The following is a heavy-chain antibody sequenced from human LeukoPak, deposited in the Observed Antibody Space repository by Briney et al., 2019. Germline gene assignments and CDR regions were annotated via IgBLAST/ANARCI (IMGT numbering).Heavy chain of an antibody. J-gene: IGHJ4*02. Sequence: GGSLRLSCAASGFTFSSYSMNWVRQAPGKGLEWVSAISGSGGSTYYADSVKGRFTISRDNAKNSLYLQMNSLRAEDTAVYYCARVGSYSSSWYLPDWGQGTLVTVSS. CDR2: ISGSGGST. V-gene: IGHV3-21*01. D-gene: IGHD6-13*01. CDR1: GFTFSSYS. CDR3: ARVGSYSSSWYLPD.